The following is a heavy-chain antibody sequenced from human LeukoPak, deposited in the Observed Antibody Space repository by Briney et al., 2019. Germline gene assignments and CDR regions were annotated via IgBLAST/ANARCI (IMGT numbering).Heavy chain of an antibody. CDR3: AKDNRRHYTSGPNPDSLH. J-gene: IGHJ4*02. D-gene: IGHD6-19*01. V-gene: IGHV3-9*01. CDR1: GFIFNNYA. CDR2: ISWNSGSI. Sequence: GGSLRLSCAGSGFIFNNYAMHWVRQPPGEGLEWVSGISWNSGSIDYADSVKGRFTISRDDAKNSLYLQMNSLRVEDTAFYYCAKDNRRHYTSGPNPDSLHWGQGALVTVSS.